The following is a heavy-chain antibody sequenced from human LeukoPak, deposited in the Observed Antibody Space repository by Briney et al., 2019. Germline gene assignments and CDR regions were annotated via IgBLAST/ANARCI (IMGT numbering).Heavy chain of an antibody. V-gene: IGHV4-39*01. D-gene: IGHD6-13*01. J-gene: IGHJ3*02. Sequence: SETLSLTCTVPGGSISSSSYYWGGIRQPPGKGLEWIGGIYYSGSTYYNPSLKSRVIISVDTSKNQFSLKQSSVTAADTAVYYCARGGYSSIRVEAFDIWGQGTMVTVSS. CDR1: GGSISSSSYY. CDR2: IYYSGST. CDR3: ARGGYSSIRVEAFDI.